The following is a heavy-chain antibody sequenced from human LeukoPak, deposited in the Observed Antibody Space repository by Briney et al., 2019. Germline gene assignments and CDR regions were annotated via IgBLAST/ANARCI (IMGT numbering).Heavy chain of an antibody. CDR1: GFTFSSYS. J-gene: IGHJ6*03. CDR2: ISSSSSTI. CDR3: ARDLSRGDSSGYDRFDYYYYTDV. Sequence: PGGSLRLSCAASGFTFSSYSMNWVRQAPGKGLEWVSYISSSSSTIYYADSVKGRFTISRDNAKNSLYLQMNSLRAEDTAVYYCARDLSRGDSSGYDRFDYYYYTDVWGKGTAVTVSS. V-gene: IGHV3-48*04. D-gene: IGHD3-22*01.